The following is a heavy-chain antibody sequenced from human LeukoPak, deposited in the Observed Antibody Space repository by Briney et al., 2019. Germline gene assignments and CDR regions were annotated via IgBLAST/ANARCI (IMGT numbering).Heavy chain of an antibody. CDR1: GFTFSDHY. V-gene: IGHV3-72*01. CDR3: ARESGLSAFDY. J-gene: IGHJ4*02. CDR2: TRNKANSYTT. Sequence: PGGSLRLSCAASGFTFSDHYMDWVRQAPGKGLEWVGRTRNKANSYTTEYAASVKGRFTISRDDSKNSLYLQMNSLKTEDTAVYYCARESGLSAFDYWGQETLVTVPS. D-gene: IGHD2-15*01.